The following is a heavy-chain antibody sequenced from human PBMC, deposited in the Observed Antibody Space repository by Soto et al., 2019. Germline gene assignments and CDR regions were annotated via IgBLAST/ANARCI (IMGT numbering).Heavy chain of an antibody. CDR3: ARGGLRYYYGMDV. CDR2: ISYDGSNK. CDR1: GFTFSSYG. Sequence: QVQLVESGGGVVQPGRSLRLSCAASGFTFSSYGMHWVRQAPGKGLEWVAVISYDGSNKYYADSVKGRFTISRDNSNNTLYLQMNSLRAEDTAVYYCARGGLRYYYGMDVWGQGTTVTVSS. V-gene: IGHV3-30*03. J-gene: IGHJ6*02.